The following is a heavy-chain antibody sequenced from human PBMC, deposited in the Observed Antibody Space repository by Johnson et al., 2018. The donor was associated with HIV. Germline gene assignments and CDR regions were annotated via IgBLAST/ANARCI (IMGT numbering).Heavy chain of an antibody. D-gene: IGHD2-15*01. Sequence: VQLVESGGGLVQPGGSLRLSCAASGFTVSSNYMSWVRQAPGKGLEWVSLIYSGGSTYYADSVKGRFTISRDNSKNTLYLQMNSLRAEDTAVYYCASFVVVVAATGAFDIWGQGTMVTVSS. CDR1: GFTVSSNY. CDR3: ASFVVVVAATGAFDI. V-gene: IGHV3-66*02. J-gene: IGHJ3*02. CDR2: IYSGGST.